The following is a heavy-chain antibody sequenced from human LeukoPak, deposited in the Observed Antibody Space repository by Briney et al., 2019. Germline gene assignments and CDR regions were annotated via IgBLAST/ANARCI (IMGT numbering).Heavy chain of an antibody. CDR1: GFTFSSYG. CDR2: IRYDGSNK. V-gene: IGHV3-30*02. J-gene: IGHJ6*03. Sequence: PGGSLRLSCAASGFTFSSYGMHWVRQAPGKGLEWVAFIRYDGSNKYYADSVKGRFTISRDNSKNTLYLQMNSLRSEDTAVYYCARGVLAAPTYYYYYYMDVWGKGTAVTVSS. D-gene: IGHD6-6*01. CDR3: ARGVLAAPTYYYYYYMDV.